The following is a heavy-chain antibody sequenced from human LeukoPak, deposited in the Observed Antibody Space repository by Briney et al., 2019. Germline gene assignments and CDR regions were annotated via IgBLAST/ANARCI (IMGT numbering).Heavy chain of an antibody. CDR2: ISVSGGST. D-gene: IGHD6-6*01. J-gene: IGHJ4*02. CDR1: GFTFSSFA. CDR3: VGPKLLGPWDY. Sequence: PGGSLRLSCAASGFTFSSFAMSGVRQAPGKGPEWVSAISVSGGSTYYADSVKGRFTISRDNSKNTLYLQMSSLRAEDTAVYYCVGPKLLGPWDYWGQGTLVTVSS. V-gene: IGHV3-23*01.